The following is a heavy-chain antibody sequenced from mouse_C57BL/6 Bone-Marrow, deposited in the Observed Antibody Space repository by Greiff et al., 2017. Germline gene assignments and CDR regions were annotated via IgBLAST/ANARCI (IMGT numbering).Heavy chain of an antibody. CDR1: GYTFTNYW. V-gene: IGHV1-63*01. CDR3: ARSRGLRRGYYFDY. Sequence: QVQLKESGAELVRPGTSVKMSCKASGYTFTNYWIGWAKQRPGHGLEWIGDIYPGGGYTNYNEKFKGKATLTADKSSSTAYMQFSSLTSEDSAIYYCARSRGLRRGYYFDYWGQGTTLTVSS. J-gene: IGHJ2*01. CDR2: IYPGGGYT. D-gene: IGHD2-4*01.